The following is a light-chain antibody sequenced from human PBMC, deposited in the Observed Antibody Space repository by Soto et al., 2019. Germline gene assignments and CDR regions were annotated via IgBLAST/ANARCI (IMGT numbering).Light chain of an antibody. Sequence: DIQLTQSPSFLSASVGDRITITCRASQVIDNFLAWYQQKPGRAPEVLVYAAFTLQRGVSPRVSGSGSGAEFTLTISSLQPEDIATYYCQQLQAYPLTFGGGTEVEI. CDR2: AAF. CDR3: QQLQAYPLT. V-gene: IGKV1-9*01. J-gene: IGKJ4*01. CDR1: QVIDNF.